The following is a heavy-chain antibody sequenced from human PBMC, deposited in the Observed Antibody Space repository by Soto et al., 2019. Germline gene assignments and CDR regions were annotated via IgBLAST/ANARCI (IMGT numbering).Heavy chain of an antibody. CDR2: IYTRGSA. Sequence: QVQLQESGPGLVKPSETLSLTCSVSGGPITRSYWSWIRQPVGKGLEWIGRIYTRGSADYNPSLKSRVTMSVDTSKNQFSLRVTSVTAADTAVYYCAGSSNMGIEVAGHFDYWGQGTLVTVSS. V-gene: IGHV4-4*07. CDR3: AGSSNMGIEVAGHFDY. CDR1: GGPITRSY. D-gene: IGHD2-15*01. J-gene: IGHJ4*02.